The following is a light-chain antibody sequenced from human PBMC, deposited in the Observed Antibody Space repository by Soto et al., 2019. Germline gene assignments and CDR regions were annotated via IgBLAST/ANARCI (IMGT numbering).Light chain of an antibody. CDR2: GNS. CDR1: SSNIGAGYD. J-gene: IGLJ2*01. V-gene: IGLV1-40*01. CDR3: QSYDSSLSGVV. Sequence: QSVLTQPPSVSRAPGQRVTISCTGSSSNIGAGYDVHWYQQLPGTAPKLLIYGNSNRPSGVPDRFSGSKSGTSASLAITGLQAEDEADYCCQSYDSSLSGVVFGGGTKLTVL.